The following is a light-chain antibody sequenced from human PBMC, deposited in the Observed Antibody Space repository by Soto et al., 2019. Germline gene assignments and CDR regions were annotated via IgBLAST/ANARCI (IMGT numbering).Light chain of an antibody. V-gene: IGKV3-20*01. CDR3: QQYGSSPPTT. Sequence: IVMTQSPATLSVSPGERATLSCRASQSVSGYLAWYQQKPGQAPRLLIYGASSRATGIPDRFSGSGSGTDFTLTISRLEPEDFAVYYCQQYGSSPPTTFGQGTRLEIK. CDR2: GAS. CDR1: QSVSGY. J-gene: IGKJ5*01.